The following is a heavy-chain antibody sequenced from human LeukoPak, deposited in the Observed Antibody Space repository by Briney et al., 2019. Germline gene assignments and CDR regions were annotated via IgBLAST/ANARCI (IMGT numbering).Heavy chain of an antibody. D-gene: IGHD3-9*01. CDR2: IWYDGSNK. CDR3: ATGVYYDILTGSDY. J-gene: IGHJ4*02. Sequence: PGRSLRLSRTASGFTFGDYAMSWVRQAPGKGLEWVAVIWYDGSNKYYGDSVKGRFTISRDNSKDTLYLQMNSLRAEDTAVYYCATGVYYDILTGSDYWGQGTLVTVSS. CDR1: GFTFGDYA. V-gene: IGHV3-33*01.